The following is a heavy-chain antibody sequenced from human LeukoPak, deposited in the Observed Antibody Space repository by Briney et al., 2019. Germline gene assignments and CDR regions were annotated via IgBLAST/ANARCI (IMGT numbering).Heavy chain of an antibody. Sequence: PWGSLRLSCAASGFTFSTYAMNWLRQAPGKGLEWVSSISGNSGSTYYADSVKGRFTISRDNSKNMVWLQINSPTAEDTATYYCAKDGNWARFEDWGQGTLVTVSS. CDR2: ISGNSGST. D-gene: IGHD7-27*01. CDR3: AKDGNWARFED. V-gene: IGHV3-23*01. J-gene: IGHJ4*02. CDR1: GFTFSTYA.